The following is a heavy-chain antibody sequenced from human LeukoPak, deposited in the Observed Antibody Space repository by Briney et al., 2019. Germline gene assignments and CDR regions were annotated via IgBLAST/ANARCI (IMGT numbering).Heavy chain of an antibody. CDR2: ISYDGSNK. D-gene: IGHD3-3*01. V-gene: IGHV3-30*18. CDR1: GFTFSSYG. Sequence: GGSLRLSCAASGFTFSSYGMHWVRQAPGKGLEWVAVISYDGSNKYYADSVKGRFTISRDNSKNTLYLQMNSLRAEDTAVYYCAKSRSDVVDYWGQGTLVTVSS. J-gene: IGHJ4*02. CDR3: AKSRSDVVDY.